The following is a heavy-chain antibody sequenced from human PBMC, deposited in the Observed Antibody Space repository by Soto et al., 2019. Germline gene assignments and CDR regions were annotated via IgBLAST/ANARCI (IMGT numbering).Heavy chain of an antibody. D-gene: IGHD5-12*01. CDR1: GFTFNSYA. Sequence: QVQLVESGGGVVQPGRSLRFSCAASGFTFNSYAMHWVRQAPGKGLEWVAVISYDGSNKYYADSVKGRFTISRDNSKNTLYLQMNSLRAEDTAVYYCAREEGGYSGYDGGTFDHWGQGTLVTVSS. CDR2: ISYDGSNK. J-gene: IGHJ4*02. CDR3: AREEGGYSGYDGGTFDH. V-gene: IGHV3-30-3*01.